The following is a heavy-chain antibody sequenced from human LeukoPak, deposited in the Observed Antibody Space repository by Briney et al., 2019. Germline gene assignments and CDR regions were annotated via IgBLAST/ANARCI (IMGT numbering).Heavy chain of an antibody. CDR1: GGSISSGDYY. J-gene: IGHJ4*02. CDR3: ARVRTYGDYWY. CDR2: IYYSGST. V-gene: IGHV4-30-4*01. D-gene: IGHD4-17*01. Sequence: PSETLSLTCTVSGGSISSGDYYWSWIRQPPGKGLEWIGYIYYSGSTYYNPSLKSRVTISVDTSKNQFSLKLSSVTAADTAVYYCARVRTYGDYWYWGQGTLATVSS.